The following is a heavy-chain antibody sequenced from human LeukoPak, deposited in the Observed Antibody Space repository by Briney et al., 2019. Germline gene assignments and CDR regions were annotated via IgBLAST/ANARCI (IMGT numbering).Heavy chain of an antibody. V-gene: IGHV4-4*07. Sequence: PSETLSLTCTVSGGSISSYYWSWLRQPAGKGLEWIGRIYTSGSTNYNPSLKSRVTMSVDTSKNQFSLKLSSVTAADTAVYYCARAPYYYDSSGTNYYYYYGMDVWGQGTTVTVSS. CDR2: IYTSGST. CDR3: ARAPYYYDSSGTNYYYYYGMDV. CDR1: GGSISSYY. D-gene: IGHD3-22*01. J-gene: IGHJ6*02.